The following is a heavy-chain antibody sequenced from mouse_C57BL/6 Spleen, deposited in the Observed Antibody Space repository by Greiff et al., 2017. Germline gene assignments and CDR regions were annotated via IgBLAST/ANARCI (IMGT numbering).Heavy chain of an antibody. J-gene: IGHJ2*01. CDR1: GYTFTSYW. D-gene: IGHD1-1*01. V-gene: IGHV1-69*01. CDR3: ARRIGTYGSSYFDY. Sequence: QVQLKQPGAELVMPGASVKLSCKASGYTFTSYWMHWVKQRPGQGLEWIGEIDPSDSYTNYNQKFKGKSTLTVDKSSSTAYMQLSSLTSEDSAVYYCARRIGTYGSSYFDYWGQGTTLTVSS. CDR2: IDPSDSYT.